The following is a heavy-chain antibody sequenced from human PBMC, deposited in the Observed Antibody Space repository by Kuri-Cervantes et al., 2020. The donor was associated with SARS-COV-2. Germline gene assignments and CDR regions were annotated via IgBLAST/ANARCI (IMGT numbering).Heavy chain of an antibody. D-gene: IGHD2-21*01. Sequence: GESLKISCAASGFTFISYAMHWVRQAPGKGLEWVAVISYDGSNKDYTASGKGRFTISRDNSQNTLYLQMKSLRTEDTALYYCARDRVGVHDSWGQGTLVTVSS. V-gene: IGHV3-30-3*01. CDR3: ARDRVGVHDS. J-gene: IGHJ4*02. CDR2: ISYDGSNK. CDR1: GFTFISYA.